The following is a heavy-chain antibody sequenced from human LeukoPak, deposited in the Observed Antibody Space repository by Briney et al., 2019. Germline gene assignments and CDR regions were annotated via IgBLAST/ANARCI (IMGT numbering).Heavy chain of an antibody. CDR3: ARAQDQRYFDWLLSHDAFDI. D-gene: IGHD3-9*01. Sequence: SETLSLTCAVYAGSFSGYYWSWIRQPPGKGLEWIGEINHSGSTNYNPSLKSRVTISVDTSKNQFSLKLSSVTAADTAVYYCARAQDQRYFDWLLSHDAFDIWGQGTMVTVSS. CDR2: INHSGST. V-gene: IGHV4-34*01. CDR1: AGSFSGYY. J-gene: IGHJ3*02.